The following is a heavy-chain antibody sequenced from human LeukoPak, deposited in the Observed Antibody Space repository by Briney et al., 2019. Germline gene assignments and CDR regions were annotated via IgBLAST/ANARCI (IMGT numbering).Heavy chain of an antibody. CDR2: ISYDGSNK. V-gene: IGHV3-30*03. D-gene: IGHD6-19*01. Sequence: GGSLRLSCAASGFTFSSYGMHWVRQAPGKGLEWVAVISYDGSNKYYADSVKGRFTISRDNSKNTLYLQMNSLRAEDTAVYYCARDGQAVASAPLDYWGQGTLVTVSS. CDR1: GFTFSSYG. CDR3: ARDGQAVASAPLDY. J-gene: IGHJ4*02.